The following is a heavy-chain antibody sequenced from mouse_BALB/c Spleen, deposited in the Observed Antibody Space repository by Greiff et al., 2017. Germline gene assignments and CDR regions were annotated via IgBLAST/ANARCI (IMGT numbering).Heavy chain of an antibody. Sequence: EVNLVESGGGLVQPGGSRKLSCAASGFTFSSFGMHWVRQAPVKGLEWVAYISSGSSTIYYADTVKGRFTISRDNPKNTLFLQMTSLRSEDTAMYYCARGVDWGQGTLVTVSA. D-gene: IGHD1-1*01. J-gene: IGHJ3*01. CDR1: GFTFSSFG. CDR3: ARGVD. CDR2: ISSGSSTI. V-gene: IGHV5-17*02.